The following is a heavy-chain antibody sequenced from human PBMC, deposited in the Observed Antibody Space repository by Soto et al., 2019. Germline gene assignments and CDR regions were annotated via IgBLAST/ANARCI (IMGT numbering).Heavy chain of an antibody. CDR3: AQRKVATTDDPHAPFDY. Sequence: SETLSLTCTVSGGSISSGGYYWSWIRQHPGKGLEWIGYIYYSGSTYYNPSLKSRVTISVDTSKNQFSLKLSSVTAADTAVYYCAQRKVATTDDPHAPFDYWGPGTPVTVSS. CDR2: IYYSGST. CDR1: GGSISSGGYY. V-gene: IGHV4-31*03. D-gene: IGHD5-12*01. J-gene: IGHJ4*02.